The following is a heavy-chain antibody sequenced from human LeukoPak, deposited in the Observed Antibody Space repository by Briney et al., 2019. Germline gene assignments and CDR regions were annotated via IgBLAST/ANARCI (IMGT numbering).Heavy chain of an antibody. D-gene: IGHD3-22*01. Sequence: ASVKVSCKASGYIFTSYNINWVRQAPGQGLEWMGIINPSGGSTNYAQKFQGRVTMTRDTSTSTVYMELSSLRSEDTAVYYCARDPPPSLDYYDSSGYNDYWGQGTLVTVSS. V-gene: IGHV1-46*01. CDR2: INPSGGST. CDR1: GYIFTSYN. J-gene: IGHJ4*02. CDR3: ARDPPPSLDYYDSSGYNDY.